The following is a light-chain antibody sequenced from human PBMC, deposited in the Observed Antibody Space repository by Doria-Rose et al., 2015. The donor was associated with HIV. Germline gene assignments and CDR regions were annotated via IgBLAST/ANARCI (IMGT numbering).Light chain of an antibody. CDR3: HQYGTSWT. CDR1: QSFSSTY. Sequence: EIVMTQSPGTLSLSPGERATLSCRASQSFSSTYLAWYQQKPGQATSPLIYDGSTRATGIPDRFSASGSGTDFTLTINRLEPEDFALYYCHQYGTSWTFGQGTKVEI. CDR2: DGS. J-gene: IGKJ1*01. V-gene: IGKV3-20*01.